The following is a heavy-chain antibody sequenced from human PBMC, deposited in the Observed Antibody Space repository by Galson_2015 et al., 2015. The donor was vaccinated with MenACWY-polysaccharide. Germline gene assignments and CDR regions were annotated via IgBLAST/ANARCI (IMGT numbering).Heavy chain of an antibody. J-gene: IGHJ5*02. V-gene: IGHV1-8*01. CDR2: MNPNSGNT. CDR3: ARGGKYYYDSSGYLNWFDP. CDR1: GYTFTSYD. D-gene: IGHD3-22*01. Sequence: SVKVSCKASGYTFTSYDINWVRQTTGQGLEWMGWMNPNSGNTGYAQKFQGRVTMTRNTSISIAYMELNSLRFEDTAVYYCARGGKYYYDSSGYLNWFDPWGQGTLVTVSS.